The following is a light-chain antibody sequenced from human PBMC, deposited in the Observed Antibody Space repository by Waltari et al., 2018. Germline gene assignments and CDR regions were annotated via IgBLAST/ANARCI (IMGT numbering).Light chain of an antibody. CDR1: QAISSY. Sequence: AIRITQSPSSLPASKGDRVTITCRPSQAISSYLAWYQQKPGKAPKLLIYASSTLQSGVPSRFSGSGSGTNFTLTIGCLQSEDFATYFCQQYYGDPLTFGGGTKVEI. CDR3: QQYYGDPLT. J-gene: IGKJ4*01. CDR2: ASS. V-gene: IGKV1-8*01.